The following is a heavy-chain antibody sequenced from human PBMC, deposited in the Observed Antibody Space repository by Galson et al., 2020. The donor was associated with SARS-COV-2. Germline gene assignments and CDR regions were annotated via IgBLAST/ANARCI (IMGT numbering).Heavy chain of an antibody. CDR2: IYTSGST. V-gene: IGHV4-61*02. CDR3: ARDDGIVNPWWGY. Sequence: SETLSLTCTVSGGSISSGSYYWSWIRQPAGKGLEWIGRIYTSGSTNYNPSLKSRVTISVDTSKNQFSLKLSSVTAADTAVYYCARDDGIVNPWWGYWGQGTLVTVSS. J-gene: IGHJ4*02. CDR1: GGSISSGSYY. D-gene: IGHD1-26*01.